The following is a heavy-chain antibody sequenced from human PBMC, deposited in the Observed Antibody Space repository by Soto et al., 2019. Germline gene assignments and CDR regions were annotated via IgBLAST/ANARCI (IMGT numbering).Heavy chain of an antibody. V-gene: IGHV4-34*01. D-gene: IGHD3-10*01. CDR1: GGSFSGYY. CDR2: INHSGST. Sequence: SETLSLTCAVYGGSFSGYYWSWIRQPPGKGLEWIGEINHSGSTNYNPSLKSRVTISVDTSKNQFSLKLSSVTAADTAVYYCASMVRGVSTFDYWGQGTLVTVYS. CDR3: ASMVRGVSTFDY. J-gene: IGHJ4*02.